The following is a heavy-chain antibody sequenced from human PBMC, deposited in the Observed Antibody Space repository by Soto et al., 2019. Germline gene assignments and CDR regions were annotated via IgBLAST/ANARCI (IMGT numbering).Heavy chain of an antibody. CDR2: IYHSGST. CDR3: YINGY. V-gene: IGHV4-4*02. CDR1: GRPISSSNW. D-gene: IGHD2-8*01. J-gene: IGHJ4*02. Sequence: SETLSLTCGVSGRPISSSNWRSWLRQPPGKGLEWIGEIYHSGSTNYNPSLKSRVTISVDTSKNHFYLTLNSVTAADTAVYYCYINGYWGQGTLVTVSS.